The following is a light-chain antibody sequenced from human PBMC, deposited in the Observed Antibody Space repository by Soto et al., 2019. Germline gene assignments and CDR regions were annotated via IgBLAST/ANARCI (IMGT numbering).Light chain of an antibody. CDR1: QSVTISY. Sequence: EVVLTQSPGTLSLSPGERATLSCRASQSVTISYLAWFQQKPGQAPRLLIYGARSRATGVPDRFSASGSGTDFTLTISRLEPEDFAVYYCQQYGSSPITFGQGTRLEIK. CDR2: GAR. J-gene: IGKJ5*01. CDR3: QQYGSSPIT. V-gene: IGKV3-20*01.